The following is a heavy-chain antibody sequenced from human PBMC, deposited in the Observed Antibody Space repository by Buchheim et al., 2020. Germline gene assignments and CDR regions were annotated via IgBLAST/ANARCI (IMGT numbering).Heavy chain of an antibody. V-gene: IGHV1-2*04. D-gene: IGHD6-19*01. J-gene: IGHJ4*02. CDR3: ARASRIAVAAPRKSPLDY. Sequence: QVQLVQSGAEVKKPGASVKVSCKASGYTFTGYYMHWVRQAPGQGLEWMGWINPDSGGTNYAQQFQGWVTMTRDTSISTAYMELSRLRSEDTAVYYCARASRIAVAAPRKSPLDYWGQGTL. CDR2: INPDSGGT. CDR1: GYTFTGYY.